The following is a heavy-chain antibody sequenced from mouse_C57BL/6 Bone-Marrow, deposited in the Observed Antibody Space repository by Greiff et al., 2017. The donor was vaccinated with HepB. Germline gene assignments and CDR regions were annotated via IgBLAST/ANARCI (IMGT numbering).Heavy chain of an antibody. CDR3: ARWLLWYFDV. Sequence: VHLVESGPGLVQPSQSLSITCTVSGFSLTSYGVHWVRQPPGKGLEWLGVIWSGGSTDYNAAFISRLSISKDNSTSQVFFKMNSLQADDTAIYYCARWLLWYFDVWGTGTTVTVSS. D-gene: IGHD2-3*01. J-gene: IGHJ1*03. V-gene: IGHV2-4*01. CDR1: GFSLTSYG. CDR2: IWSGGST.